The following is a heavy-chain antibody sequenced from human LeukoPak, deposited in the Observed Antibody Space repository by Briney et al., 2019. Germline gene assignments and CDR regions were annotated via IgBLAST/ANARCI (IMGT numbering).Heavy chain of an antibody. CDR2: ISGSSSYI. J-gene: IGHJ4*02. D-gene: IGHD7-27*01. CDR3: NVRWGPNSDY. V-gene: IGHV3-21*01. CDR1: GFTFSSYS. Sequence: GGSLRLSCAASGFTFSSYSMNWVRQAPGKGLEWVSSISGSSSYIYYAGSVRGRFTISRDNAKNSLYLQMNSLRAEDTAVYYCNVRWGPNSDYWGQGTLVTVSS.